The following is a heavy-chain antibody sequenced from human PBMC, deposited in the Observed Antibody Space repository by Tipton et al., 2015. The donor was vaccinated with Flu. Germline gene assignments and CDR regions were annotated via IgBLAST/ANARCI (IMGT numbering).Heavy chain of an antibody. Sequence: TLSLTCTVSGGSIRSGSYYWSWIRQPAGKGLEWIGRIYTTGSTNYNPSLKSRVTISADTSKNKFSLELRSVTAADTAVYYCARIYYYGSGGYYLDSWGQGTLVTVSS. CDR1: GGSIRSGSYY. CDR2: IYTTGST. V-gene: IGHV4-61*02. J-gene: IGHJ4*02. CDR3: ARIYYYGSGGYYLDS. D-gene: IGHD3-10*01.